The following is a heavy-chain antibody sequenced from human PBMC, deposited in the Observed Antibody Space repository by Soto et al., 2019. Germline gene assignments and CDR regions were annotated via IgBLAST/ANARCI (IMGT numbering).Heavy chain of an antibody. CDR1: GYSISTGYY. Sequence: SETLSLTCAVSGYSISTGYYWAWIRQPPGKGLEWIGSFYHSVAAYYNPSLKSRVTISVDTSKNQFSLRLTSVTAADTAMYFCARDGGSYSGIDYWGQGTLVTVSS. V-gene: IGHV4-38-2*02. CDR3: ARDGGSYSGIDY. CDR2: FYHSVAA. D-gene: IGHD1-26*01. J-gene: IGHJ4*02.